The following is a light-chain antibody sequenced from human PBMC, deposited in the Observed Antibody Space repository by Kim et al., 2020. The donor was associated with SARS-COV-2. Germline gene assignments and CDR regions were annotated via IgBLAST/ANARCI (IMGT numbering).Light chain of an antibody. CDR3: QHRGSWPPALT. V-gene: IGKV3-11*01. CDR2: VAD. Sequence: PAARPPLPRRASHNGGVSFALYQQNPGQAPAPLLDVADMRAAGIPVRFSGSGSGTDFALTIGGLAPEDVATYFCQHRGSWPPALTFGGGTKVDIK. CDR1: HNGGVS. J-gene: IGKJ4*01.